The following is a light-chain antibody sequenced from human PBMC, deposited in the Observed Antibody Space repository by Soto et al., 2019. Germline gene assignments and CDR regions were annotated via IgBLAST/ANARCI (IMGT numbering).Light chain of an antibody. Sequence: EIVLTQSPGTLSLSPGERATLSCRASQSVDSTYLAWYQQKPDQSPKLLIYATSTRAAGIPDRFSGSGSGTDFTLTISRLEPEDFAVYYCQQYGSSPPTFGQGTKLEIK. J-gene: IGKJ2*01. CDR3: QQYGSSPPT. CDR2: ATS. CDR1: QSVDSTY. V-gene: IGKV3-20*01.